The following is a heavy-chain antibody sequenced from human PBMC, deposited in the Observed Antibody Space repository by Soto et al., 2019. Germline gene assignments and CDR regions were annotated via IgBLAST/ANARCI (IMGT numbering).Heavy chain of an antibody. CDR2: IVVGSGNT. CDR3: AAYYPHRGVRMYYFDY. V-gene: IGHV1-58*01. CDR1: GFTFTSSA. Sequence: GASVKVSCKASGFTFTSSAVQWVRQARGQRLEWIGWIVVGSGNTNYAQKFQERVTITRDMSTSTAYMELSSLRSEDTAVYYCAAYYPHRGVRMYYFDYWGQGTLVTVSS. J-gene: IGHJ4*02. D-gene: IGHD3-10*01.